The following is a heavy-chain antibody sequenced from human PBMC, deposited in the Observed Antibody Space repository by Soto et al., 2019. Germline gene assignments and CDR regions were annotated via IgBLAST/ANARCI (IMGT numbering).Heavy chain of an antibody. J-gene: IGHJ4*02. CDR2: IYYIGST. V-gene: IGHV4-61*08. Sequence: PSETLSLTCTVSGGSVSAGSVSSGDYYWNWIRQPPGRGLEWLGYIYYIGSTNYNPSLKSRVTISLDTSKKQFSLKLTSVTAADTAVYYCARGDRHSSGEIDSWGQGTQVTVSS. CDR3: ARGDRHSSGEIDS. CDR1: GGSVSAGSVSSGDYY. D-gene: IGHD6-19*01.